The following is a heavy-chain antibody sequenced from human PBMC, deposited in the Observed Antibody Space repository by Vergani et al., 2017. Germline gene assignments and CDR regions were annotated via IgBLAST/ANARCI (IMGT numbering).Heavy chain of an antibody. CDR1: GYSFTNYW. D-gene: IGHD6-13*01. Sequence: EVQLVQSGAEVKKPGESLKISCKGSGYSFTNYWIGWVRQMPGKGLEWMGIIYPGDSDTRYSPSFQGQVTISADKSISTAYLQWSSLKASDTTMYYCARQGYSSRSPPGWFDPWGQGTLVTVSS. J-gene: IGHJ5*02. CDR2: IYPGDSDT. CDR3: ARQGYSSRSPPGWFDP. V-gene: IGHV5-51*01.